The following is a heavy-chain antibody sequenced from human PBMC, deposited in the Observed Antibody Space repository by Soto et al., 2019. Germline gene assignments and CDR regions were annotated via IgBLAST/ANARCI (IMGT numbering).Heavy chain of an antibody. D-gene: IGHD4-17*01. CDR2: ISYDGSNK. V-gene: IGHV3-30*18. CDR1: GFTFSSYG. J-gene: IGHJ4*02. Sequence: SGGSLRLSCAASGFTFSSYGMHWVRQAPGKGLEWVAVISYDGSNKYYADSVKGRFTISRDNSKNTLYLQMNSLRAEDTAVYYCAKKINPTVVKCYFDYWGQGT. CDR3: AKKINPTVVKCYFDY.